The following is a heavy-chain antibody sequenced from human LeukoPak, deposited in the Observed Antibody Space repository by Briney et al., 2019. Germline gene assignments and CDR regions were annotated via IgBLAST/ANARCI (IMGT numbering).Heavy chain of an antibody. CDR1: GFTVSNNY. V-gene: IGHV3-53*01. Sequence: PGGSLRLSCAASGFTVSNNYMSWVRQAPGKGLEWVSVIYSDGSTYYADSVKGRFTISRDNSKNMLYLQMDSLRADDTAVYYCAKAPTYGLDVWGQGTRVTVSS. J-gene: IGHJ3*01. D-gene: IGHD3/OR15-3a*01. CDR2: IYSDGST. CDR3: AKAPTYGLDV.